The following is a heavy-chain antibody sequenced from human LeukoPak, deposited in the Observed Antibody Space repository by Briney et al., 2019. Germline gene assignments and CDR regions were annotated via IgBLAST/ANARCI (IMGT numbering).Heavy chain of an antibody. D-gene: IGHD1/OR15-1a*01. CDR3: ARDGERTTAGAFDI. CDR1: GGSISSGGYS. V-gene: IGHV4-30-2*01. Sequence: SETLSLTCTVSGGSISSGGYSWSWIRQPPGKGLEWIGFIYHSGSTYYSPPLKSRVTISGDTSKNQFSLNLSSVTAADTAVYYCARDGERTTAGAFDIWGQGTMATVSS. CDR2: IYHSGST. J-gene: IGHJ3*02.